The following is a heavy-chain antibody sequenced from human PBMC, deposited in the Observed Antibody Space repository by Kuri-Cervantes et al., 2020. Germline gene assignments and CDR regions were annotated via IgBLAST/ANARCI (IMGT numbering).Heavy chain of an antibody. CDR1: GFSFSSYE. CDR2: ISSSGSNI. J-gene: IGHJ3*02. Sequence: GESLKISCAASGFSFSSYEMNWVRQAPGKGLEWVSYISSSGSNIYYADSVKGRFTISRDNAKNSLYLQMNSLRAEDTAVYYCARGCYDYGDYCDAFDIWGQGTMVTVSS. CDR3: ARGCYDYGDYCDAFDI. D-gene: IGHD4-17*01. V-gene: IGHV3-48*03.